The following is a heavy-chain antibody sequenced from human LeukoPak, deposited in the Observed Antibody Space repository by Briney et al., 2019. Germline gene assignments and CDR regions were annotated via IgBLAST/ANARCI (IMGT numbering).Heavy chain of an antibody. J-gene: IGHJ3*02. CDR2: ISAYNGNT. Sequence: EASVKVSCEASGYTFTSYGISWVRQAPGQGLEWMGWISAYNGNTNYAQKLQGRVTMTTDTSTSTAYMELRSLRSDDTAVYYCARAAGNYDILTGYTSSAFDIWGQGTMVTVSS. CDR3: ARAAGNYDILTGYTSSAFDI. D-gene: IGHD3-9*01. CDR1: GYTFTSYG. V-gene: IGHV1-18*04.